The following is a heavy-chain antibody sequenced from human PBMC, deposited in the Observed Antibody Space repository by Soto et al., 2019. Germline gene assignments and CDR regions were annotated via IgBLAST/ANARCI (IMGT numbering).Heavy chain of an antibody. CDR1: GGTFSSYA. V-gene: IGHV1-69*13. J-gene: IGHJ4*02. Sequence: GASVKVSCKASGGTFSSYAISWVRQAPGQGLEWMGGIIPIFGTTKHAQKFQGRVTSSADESTSTVYMELSRLTSEDTALYYCARNHYYDSSGYYYFDYWGQGTPVTVSS. CDR3: ARNHYYDSSGYYYFDY. D-gene: IGHD3-22*01. CDR2: IIPIFGTT.